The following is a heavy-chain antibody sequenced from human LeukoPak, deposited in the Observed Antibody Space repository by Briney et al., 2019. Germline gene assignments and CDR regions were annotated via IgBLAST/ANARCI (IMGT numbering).Heavy chain of an antibody. J-gene: IGHJ6*03. V-gene: IGHV4-59*08. Sequence: SETLSLTCTVSGGSISSHYWSWIRQPPGKGLEWIGYIYVTGSTRYNPYLQSRVTISVDTSRNQFFLKMSSVTAADTAVYYCARHIGGGIEDMDVWGTGTKVTVSS. CDR2: IYVTGST. CDR1: GGSISSHY. CDR3: ARHIGGGIEDMDV. D-gene: IGHD3-16*02.